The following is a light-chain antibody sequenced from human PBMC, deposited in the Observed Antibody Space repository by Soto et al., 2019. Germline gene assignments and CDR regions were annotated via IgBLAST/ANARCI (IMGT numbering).Light chain of an antibody. CDR1: TSNIGSDYG. J-gene: IGLJ2*01. CDR2: IND. V-gene: IGLV1-40*01. Sequence: QSVLTQPPSVSGAPGQRVTISCTGGTSNIGSDYGVHWYQQLPGRAPRLLIYINDKRPSGVPDRFSGSKSGTSASLAITGLQAEDAADSYCQSYDSRLSGVIFGGGTKLTVL. CDR3: QSYDSRLSGVI.